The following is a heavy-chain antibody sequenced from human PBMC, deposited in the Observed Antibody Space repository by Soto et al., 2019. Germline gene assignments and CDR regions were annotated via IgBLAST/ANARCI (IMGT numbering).Heavy chain of an antibody. V-gene: IGHV5-51*01. Sequence: GESLKISCKGSGYSFTSYWIGWVRQMPGKGLEWMGIIYPGDSDTRYSPSFKGQVTISADKSISTAYLQWSSLKASDTAMYYCARLSYYYGWGSYFLDAFDIWGQGTMVTVSS. J-gene: IGHJ3*02. CDR1: GYSFTSYW. D-gene: IGHD3-10*01. CDR3: ARLSYYYGWGSYFLDAFDI. CDR2: IYPGDSDT.